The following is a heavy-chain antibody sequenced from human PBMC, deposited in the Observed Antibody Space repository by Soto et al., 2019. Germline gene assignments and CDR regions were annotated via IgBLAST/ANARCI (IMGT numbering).Heavy chain of an antibody. V-gene: IGHV3-48*01. CDR1: GFTFGSYS. CDR2: ISSSSSTI. CDR3: EKDGGYSYGPYDY. D-gene: IGHD5-18*01. J-gene: IGHJ4*02. Sequence: GGSLRLSCAASGFTFGSYSMNWVRQAPGKGLEWVSYISSSSSTIYYADSVEGRFTISRDNAKNSLYLQMNSLRAEDTVVFYCEKDGGYSYGPYDYWGQGTLVTVSS.